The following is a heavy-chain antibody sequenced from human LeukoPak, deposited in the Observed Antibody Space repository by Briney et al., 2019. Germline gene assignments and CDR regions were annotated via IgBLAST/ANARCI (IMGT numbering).Heavy chain of an antibody. Sequence: PGGSLRLSCAASGFTFTSSGFYWVRQAPGKGLEWVALIWYDGSKKYYADSVKGRFTISRDNSKSTLYLQMNSLRAEDTALYYCARAGSEDYWGQGTLVTVSS. CDR2: IWYDGSKK. CDR3: ARAGSEDY. CDR1: GFTFTSSG. J-gene: IGHJ4*02. D-gene: IGHD3-10*01. V-gene: IGHV3-33*01.